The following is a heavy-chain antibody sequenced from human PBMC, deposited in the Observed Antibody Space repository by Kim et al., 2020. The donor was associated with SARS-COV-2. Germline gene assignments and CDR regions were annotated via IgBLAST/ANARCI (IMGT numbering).Heavy chain of an antibody. D-gene: IGHD4-17*01. V-gene: IGHV4-31*03. Sequence: SETLSLTCTVSGGSISSGGYYWSWIRQHPGKGLEWIGYIYYSGSTYYNPSLKSRVTISVDTSKNQFSLKLSSVTAADTAVYYCARLRYGDPGVSDYYGMDVWGQGTTVTVSS. CDR2: IYYSGST. J-gene: IGHJ6*02. CDR1: GGSISSGGYY. CDR3: ARLRYGDPGVSDYYGMDV.